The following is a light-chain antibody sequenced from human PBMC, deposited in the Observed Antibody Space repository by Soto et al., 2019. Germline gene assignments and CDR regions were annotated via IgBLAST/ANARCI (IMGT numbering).Light chain of an antibody. CDR2: GNT. CDR1: SSSIGAGYD. V-gene: IGLV1-40*01. Sequence: QSVLTQPPSVSGAPGQRVTISCTGSSSSIGAGYDVHWYQQLPGTAPKLLISGNTNRPSGVPDRFSGSKSGTSASLAITGLQAEDEADYYCQSYDSGLSAYVFGTGTKVTVL. CDR3: QSYDSGLSAYV. J-gene: IGLJ1*01.